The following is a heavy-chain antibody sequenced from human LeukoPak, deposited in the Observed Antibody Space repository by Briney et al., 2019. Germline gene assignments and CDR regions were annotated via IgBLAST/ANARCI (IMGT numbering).Heavy chain of an antibody. D-gene: IGHD2-15*01. CDR1: GGSISSYY. V-gene: IGHV4-59*01. J-gene: IGHJ6*02. Sequence: SETLSLTCTVSGGSISSYYWSWIRQPPGKGLEWIGYIYYSGSTNYNPSLKSRVTISVDTSKNQFSLKLSSVTAADTAVYYCASGHCSGGSCYYYGMDVWGQGTTDTVSS. CDR2: IYYSGST. CDR3: ASGHCSGGSCYYYGMDV.